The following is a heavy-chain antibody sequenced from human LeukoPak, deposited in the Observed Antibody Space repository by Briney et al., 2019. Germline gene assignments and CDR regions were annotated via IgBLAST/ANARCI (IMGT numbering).Heavy chain of an antibody. CDR1: GGTSSSYA. J-gene: IGHJ4*02. CDR2: IIPIFGTA. V-gene: IGHV1-69*01. Sequence: SVKVSCKASGGTSSSYAISWVRQAPGQGLEWMGGIIPIFGTANYAQKFQGRVTITADESTSTAYMELSSLRSEDTAVYYCARGYCSSTSCYPITIHSHWGQGTLVTVSS. CDR3: ARGYCSSTSCYPITIHSH. D-gene: IGHD2-2*01.